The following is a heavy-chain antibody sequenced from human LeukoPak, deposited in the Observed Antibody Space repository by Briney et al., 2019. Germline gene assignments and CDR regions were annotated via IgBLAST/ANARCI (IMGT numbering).Heavy chain of an antibody. CDR1: GFTFSSYG. CDR3: AKLEYSSGWYMGAFDI. J-gene: IGHJ3*02. Sequence: GGSLRLSCAASGFTFSSYGMHWVRQAPGKGLEYVSVISSNGGTTYYANSVKGRFSISRDNSKNTLYLQMNSLRAEDTAVYYCAKLEYSSGWYMGAFDIWGQGTMVTVSS. D-gene: IGHD6-19*01. CDR2: ISSNGGTT. V-gene: IGHV3-64*01.